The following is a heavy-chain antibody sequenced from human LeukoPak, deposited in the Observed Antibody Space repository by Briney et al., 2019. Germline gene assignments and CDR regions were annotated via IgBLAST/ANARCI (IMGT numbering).Heavy chain of an antibody. CDR3: ASLGELPATPDDYYYYYMDV. J-gene: IGHJ6*03. D-gene: IGHD3-16*01. CDR1: GGTFSSYA. CDR2: IIPIFGTA. Sequence: ASVKVSCKASGGTFSSYAISWVRQAPGQGLEWMGGIIPIFGTANYAQKFQGRVTITTDESTSTAYMELSSLRSEDTAVYYCASLGELPATPDDYYYYYMDVWGKGTTVTVSS. V-gene: IGHV1-69*05.